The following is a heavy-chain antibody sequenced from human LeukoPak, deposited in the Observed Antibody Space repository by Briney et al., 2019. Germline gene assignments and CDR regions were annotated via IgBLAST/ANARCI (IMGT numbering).Heavy chain of an antibody. Sequence: PSETLSLTCTVSGGSISSYYWSWIWQPPGKGLEWIGYIYYSGSTNYNPSLKSRVTISVDTSKNQFSLKLSSVTAADTAVYYCARVRSHYYDSSVYYFDYWGQGTLVTVSS. J-gene: IGHJ4*02. D-gene: IGHD3-22*01. CDR3: ARVRSHYYDSSVYYFDY. CDR1: GGSISSYY. V-gene: IGHV4-59*01. CDR2: IYYSGST.